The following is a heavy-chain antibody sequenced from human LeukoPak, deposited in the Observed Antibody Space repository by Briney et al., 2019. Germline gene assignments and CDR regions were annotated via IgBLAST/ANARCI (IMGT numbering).Heavy chain of an antibody. V-gene: IGHV4-38-2*02. Sequence: PSETLSLTCTVSGYSISSGYYWGWIRQPPGKGLEWIGSIYHSGSTYYNPSLKSRVTISVDTSKNQFSLKLSSVTAADTAVYYCARSSSTSCSFGYWGQGTLVTVSS. J-gene: IGHJ4*02. CDR2: IYHSGST. CDR1: GYSISSGYY. D-gene: IGHD2-2*01. CDR3: ARSSSTSCSFGY.